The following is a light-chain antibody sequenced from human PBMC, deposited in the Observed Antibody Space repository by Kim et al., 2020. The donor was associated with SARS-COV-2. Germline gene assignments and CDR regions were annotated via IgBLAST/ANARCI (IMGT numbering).Light chain of an antibody. CDR3: QQYNTQFT. CDR1: QSISSW. V-gene: IGKV1-5*01. J-gene: IGKJ3*01. Sequence: SASVGDRVTITCRASQSISSWLAWYQQKPGKAPKLLIYDASSLESGVPSRFSGSGSGTEFTLTISSLQPDDFATYYCQQYNTQFTFGPGTKVDIK. CDR2: DAS.